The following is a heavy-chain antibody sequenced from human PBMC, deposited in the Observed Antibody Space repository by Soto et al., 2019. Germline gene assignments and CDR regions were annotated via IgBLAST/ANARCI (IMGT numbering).Heavy chain of an antibody. D-gene: IGHD6-25*01. CDR2: INHSGST. CDR1: GGSFSGYY. J-gene: IGHJ6*02. Sequence: SETLSLTCAVYGGSFSGYYWSCIRQPPGKGLEWIGEINHSGSTNYNPSLKSRVTISVDTSKNQFSLKLSSVTAADTAVYYCAGPAAAAYYYYYGMEVWGQGTTVTVSS. V-gene: IGHV4-34*01. CDR3: AGPAAAAYYYYYGMEV.